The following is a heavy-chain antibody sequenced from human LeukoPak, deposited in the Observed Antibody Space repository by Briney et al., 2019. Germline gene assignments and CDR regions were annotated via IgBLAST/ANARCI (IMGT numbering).Heavy chain of an antibody. Sequence: GGSLRLSCAASGFTLSSYAMSWVRQAPGKGLEWVSAISTSGGITKYADSVKGRFTISRDNSKNTLYLQMNSLRAEDTAVYYCAKDGVEEWELHNNWFDPWGQGTLVTVSS. V-gene: IGHV3-23*01. CDR2: ISTSGGIT. J-gene: IGHJ5*02. CDR1: GFTLSSYA. D-gene: IGHD1-26*01. CDR3: AKDGVEEWELHNNWFDP.